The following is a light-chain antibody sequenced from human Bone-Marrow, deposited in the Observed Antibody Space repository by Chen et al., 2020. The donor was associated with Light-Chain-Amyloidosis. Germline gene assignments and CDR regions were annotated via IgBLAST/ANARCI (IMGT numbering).Light chain of an antibody. CDR3: QQYYTYPLT. Sequence: AIRLIQSPSSLSASTGDIVTITCRASQGITNYLAWYQQRPGEAPHLLISAASTLHSGVPSRFNGTGSGTDFTLTITSLQSEDFATYFCQQYYTYPLTFGGGTKMDI. J-gene: IGKJ4*01. V-gene: IGKV1-8*01. CDR2: AAS. CDR1: QGITNY.